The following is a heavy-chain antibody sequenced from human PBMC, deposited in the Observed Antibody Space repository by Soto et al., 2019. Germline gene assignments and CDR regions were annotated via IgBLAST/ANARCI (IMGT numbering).Heavy chain of an antibody. V-gene: IGHV3-33*01. CDR1: GFTFSSYG. Sequence: QVQLVESGGGVVQPGRSLRLSCAASGFTFSSYGMHWVRQAPGKGLEWVAVIWYDGSNKYYADSVKGRFTISRDNSKNRLYLQMNSLRAEDTAVYYCARANSAGIAVAGKDYWGQGTLVTVSS. J-gene: IGHJ4*02. CDR2: IWYDGSNK. CDR3: ARANSAGIAVAGKDY. D-gene: IGHD6-19*01.